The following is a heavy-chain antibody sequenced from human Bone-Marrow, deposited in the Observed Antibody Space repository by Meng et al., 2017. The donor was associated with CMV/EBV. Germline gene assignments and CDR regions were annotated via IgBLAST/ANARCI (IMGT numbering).Heavy chain of an antibody. CDR1: GYTFTSYY. CDR3: TADPRGYCSSTSCVHYYYYGMED. Sequence: ASVKVSCKASGYTFTSYYMHWVRQAPGQGLEWMGIINPSGGSTSYAQKFQGRVTMTRDTSTSTVYMKLSSLRSEDTAVYYCTADPRGYCSSTSCVHYYYYGMEDWGQGTTVTVAS. D-gene: IGHD2-2*01. J-gene: IGHJ6*02. V-gene: IGHV1-46*01. CDR2: INPSGGST.